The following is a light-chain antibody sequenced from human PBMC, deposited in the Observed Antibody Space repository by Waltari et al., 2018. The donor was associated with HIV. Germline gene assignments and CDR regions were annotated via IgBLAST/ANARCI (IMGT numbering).Light chain of an antibody. Sequence: EVVLTQSPATLSLSPGERATLSCRASQSISTYLALYQQKPGQAPRLLVYDASNRATGIPPRFSGRGSGTDFTLTISSLEPEDFAVYYCQQRVNWPLTFGGGTKVEIK. CDR1: QSISTY. CDR2: DAS. CDR3: QQRVNWPLT. V-gene: IGKV3-11*01. J-gene: IGKJ4*01.